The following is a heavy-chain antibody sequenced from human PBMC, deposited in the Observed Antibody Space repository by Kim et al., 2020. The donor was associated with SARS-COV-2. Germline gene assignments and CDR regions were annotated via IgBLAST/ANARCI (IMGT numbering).Heavy chain of an antibody. CDR2: ISSSSSYT. CDR3: ARKPRSYYGSGSYYPYYYYGMDV. J-gene: IGHJ6*02. Sequence: GGSLRLSCAASGFTFSDYYMSWIRQAPGKGLEWVSYISSSSSYTNYADSVKGRFTISRDNAKNSLYLQMNSLRAEDTAVYYCARKPRSYYGSGSYYPYYYYGMDVWGQGTTVTVSS. CDR1: GFTFSDYY. V-gene: IGHV3-11*06. D-gene: IGHD3-10*01.